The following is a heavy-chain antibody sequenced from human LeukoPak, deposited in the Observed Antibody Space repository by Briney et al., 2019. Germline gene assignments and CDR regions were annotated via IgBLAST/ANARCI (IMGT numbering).Heavy chain of an antibody. V-gene: IGHV3-30*03. J-gene: IGHJ4*02. Sequence: GRSLRLSCAASGFTFSSYGMHWVRQAPGKGLEWVAVISYDGSNKYYADSVKGRFTISRDNSKNTLYLQMNSLRAEDTAVYYCARLLPTYYDILTGYPDYWGQGTLVTVSS. D-gene: IGHD3-9*01. CDR2: ISYDGSNK. CDR3: ARLLPTYYDILTGYPDY. CDR1: GFTFSSYG.